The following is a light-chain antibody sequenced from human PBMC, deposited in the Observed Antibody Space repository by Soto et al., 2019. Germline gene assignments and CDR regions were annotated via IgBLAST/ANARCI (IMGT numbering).Light chain of an antibody. CDR2: GAS. CDR1: QRISSRN. CDR3: QQYSDFPYT. Sequence: EIVLTQSPGTLSLAPRERATLSCRASQRISSRNFAWYQQKPGQPPRLLIYGASSRATGIPDRFSGSGSVKDFTLTINRLEPEDFAVYYCQQYSDFPYTFGQGTKLEV. V-gene: IGKV3-20*01. J-gene: IGKJ2*01.